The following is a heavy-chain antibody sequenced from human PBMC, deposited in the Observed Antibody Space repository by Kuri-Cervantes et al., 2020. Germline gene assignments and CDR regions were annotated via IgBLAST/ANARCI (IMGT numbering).Heavy chain of an antibody. CDR3: ARFYSSAWSFDY. CDR1: GGSFSGYY. CDR2: INHSGST. J-gene: IGHJ4*02. Sequence: SQTLSLTCAVYGGSFSGYYWSWIRQPPGKGLEWIGEINHSGSTNYNPSLKSRVTISVDTSKNQFSLKLSSVTAADTAVYYCARFYSSAWSFDYWGQGTLVTVSS. V-gene: IGHV4-34*01. D-gene: IGHD6-19*01.